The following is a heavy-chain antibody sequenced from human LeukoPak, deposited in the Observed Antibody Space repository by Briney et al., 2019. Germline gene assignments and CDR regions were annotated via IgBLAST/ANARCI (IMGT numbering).Heavy chain of an antibody. CDR3: AREAVSIAASVRLKWFDP. D-gene: IGHD6-13*01. Sequence: SVKVSSKASGGTFNSYAISCVRQAPGQGLEWMGGIIPIFGTANYAQKFQGRVTITADESTSTAYMELSSLRSEDTAVYYCAREAVSIAASVRLKWFDPWGQGTLVTVSS. V-gene: IGHV1-69*13. J-gene: IGHJ5*02. CDR2: IIPIFGTA. CDR1: GGTFNSYA.